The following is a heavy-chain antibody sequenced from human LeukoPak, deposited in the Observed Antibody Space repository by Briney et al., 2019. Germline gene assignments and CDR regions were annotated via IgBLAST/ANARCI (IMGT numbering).Heavy chain of an antibody. J-gene: IGHJ4*02. CDR2: IIPIFGTA. D-gene: IGHD6-13*01. Sequence: ASVKVSCKASGGIFSSYAISWVRQAPGQGLEWMGGIIPIFGTANYAQKFQGRVTITADESTSTAYMELSSLRSEDTAVYYCATPPGYSSSWYASYWGQGTLVTVSS. CDR3: ATPPGYSSSWYASY. V-gene: IGHV1-69*13. CDR1: GGIFSSYA.